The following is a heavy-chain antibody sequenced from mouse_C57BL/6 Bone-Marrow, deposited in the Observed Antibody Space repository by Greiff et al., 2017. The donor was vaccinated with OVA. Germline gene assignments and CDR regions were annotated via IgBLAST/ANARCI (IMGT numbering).Heavy chain of an antibody. J-gene: IGHJ2*01. CDR2: IYPGSGNT. Sequence: VQLQQSGPELVKPGASVKISCKASGYSFTSYYIHWVKQRPGQGLEWIGWIYPGSGNTKYNEKFKGKATLTADTSSSTAYMQLSSLTSEDSAVYYCASYYGSSSYFDDWGQGTTLTVSS. CDR3: ASYYGSSSYFDD. V-gene: IGHV1-66*01. CDR1: GYSFTSYY. D-gene: IGHD1-1*01.